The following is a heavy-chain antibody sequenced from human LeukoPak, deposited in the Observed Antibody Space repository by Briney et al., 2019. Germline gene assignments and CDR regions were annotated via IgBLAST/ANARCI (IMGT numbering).Heavy chain of an antibody. Sequence: PPQRLSLTCTVSGGSISSSSYYWGWLRQPPGKGLEWIGCSYYSGSTYYNPSLKSRVTISVDTSKNQFSLKLSSVTAADTAVYYCARQEGYDSSGFPVYYFDYWGQGTLVTVSS. J-gene: IGHJ4*02. V-gene: IGHV4-39*01. CDR2: SYYSGST. D-gene: IGHD3-22*01. CDR3: ARQEGYDSSGFPVYYFDY. CDR1: GGSISSSSYY.